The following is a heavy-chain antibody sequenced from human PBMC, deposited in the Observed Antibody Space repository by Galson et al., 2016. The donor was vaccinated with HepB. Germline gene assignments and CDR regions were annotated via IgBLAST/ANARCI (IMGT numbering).Heavy chain of an antibody. V-gene: IGHV3-48*03. D-gene: IGHD6-13*01. Sequence: SLRLSCAVSGFTLSNYEMDWGRQAPGKAREWLSYISYGGSSHYADSVRGRFTISRDNARDSLYLQMNNLRADDTSTYFCVRGKSTTWYADKRSYYCAMELWGRGTAVAVSS. CDR3: VRGKSTTWYADKRSYYCAMEL. CDR1: GFTLSNYE. J-gene: IGHJ6*02. CDR2: ISYGGSS.